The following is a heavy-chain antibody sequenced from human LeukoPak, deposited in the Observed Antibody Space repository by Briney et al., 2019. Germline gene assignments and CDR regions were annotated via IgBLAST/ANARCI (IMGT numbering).Heavy chain of an antibody. CDR1: GFTFSSYA. V-gene: IGHV4-34*01. Sequence: PGGSLRLSCAASGFTFSSYAMSWIRQPPGQGLEWIGEINHSGSTNYNPSLKSRVTISVDTSKNQFSLKLSSVTAADTAVYYCARRARYDFWSGYYKGYYYYMDVWGKGTTVTVSS. CDR2: INHSGST. D-gene: IGHD3-3*01. J-gene: IGHJ6*03. CDR3: ARRARYDFWSGYYKGYYYYMDV.